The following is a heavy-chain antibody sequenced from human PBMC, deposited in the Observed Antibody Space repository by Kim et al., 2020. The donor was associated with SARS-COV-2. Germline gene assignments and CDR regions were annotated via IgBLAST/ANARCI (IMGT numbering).Heavy chain of an antibody. D-gene: IGHD2-15*01. Sequence: GGSLRLSCVASGFTFSIYAMSWVRQAPGKGLEWVSGISGSGGSTYYADSVKGRFTISTDTSKNTLYLQMSSLRAEDTAVYFCAKSTSASSYNPSHCWGQG. CDR3: AKSTSASSYNPSHC. J-gene: IGHJ4*02. V-gene: IGHV3-23*01. CDR2: ISGSGGST. CDR1: GFTFSIYA.